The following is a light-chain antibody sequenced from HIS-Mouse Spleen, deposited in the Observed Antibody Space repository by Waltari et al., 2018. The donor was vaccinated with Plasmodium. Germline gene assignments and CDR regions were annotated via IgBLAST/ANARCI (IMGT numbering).Light chain of an antibody. J-gene: IGLJ2*01. CDR3: CSYAGSYTLV. CDR1: SSDVGGYNY. V-gene: IGLV2-11*01. Sequence: QSALTQPRSVSGSPGQSVTIPCTGTSSDVGGYNYVSWYQQHPAKAPKLMIYDVSKRPSGVPDRFSGSKSGNTASLTISGLQAEDEADYYCCSYAGSYTLVFGGGTKLTVL. CDR2: DVS.